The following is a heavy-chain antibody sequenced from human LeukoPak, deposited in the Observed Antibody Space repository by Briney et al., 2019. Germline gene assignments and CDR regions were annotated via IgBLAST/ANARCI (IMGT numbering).Heavy chain of an antibody. J-gene: IGHJ6*03. V-gene: IGHV4-39*01. CDR2: IYYSGST. Sequence: SETLSLTCTVSGGSISSSSYYWGWIRQPPGKGLEWSGSIYYSGSTYYNPSLKSRVTISVDTSKNQFSLKLSSVTAADTAVYYCARVGGSYYYYYCMDVWGKGTTVTISS. CDR3: ARVGGSYYYYYCMDV. D-gene: IGHD1-26*01. CDR1: GGSISSSSYY.